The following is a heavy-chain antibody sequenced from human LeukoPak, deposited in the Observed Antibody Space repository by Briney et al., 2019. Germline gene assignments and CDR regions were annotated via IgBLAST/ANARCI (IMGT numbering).Heavy chain of an antibody. CDR3: ARVPYSSSWRDAFDI. CDR1: GFIFDDYA. V-gene: IGHV3-9*01. J-gene: IGHJ3*02. D-gene: IGHD6-13*01. CDR2: ISWNSGSI. Sequence: GGSLRLSCAASGFIFDDYAMHWVRQAPGKGMEWVSGISWNSGSIGYADSVRGRFTISRDNSKNSLYLQMNSLRAEDTALYHCARVPYSSSWRDAFDIWGQGTMVTVSS.